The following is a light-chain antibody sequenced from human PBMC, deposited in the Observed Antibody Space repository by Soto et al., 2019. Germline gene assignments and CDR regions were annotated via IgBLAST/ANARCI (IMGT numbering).Light chain of an antibody. CDR2: DAY. V-gene: IGKV3-11*01. CDR1: ETFRGL. Sequence: EVVLTQSPVTLSLSPGETPTLSSRATETFRGLLAWYKQKPGQTPRLLIYDAYNRATGIPPRFSGSGSGTDFTLTISSLEPEDSAVYYCQQRHMWPITFGQGTRLEIK. CDR3: QQRHMWPIT. J-gene: IGKJ5*01.